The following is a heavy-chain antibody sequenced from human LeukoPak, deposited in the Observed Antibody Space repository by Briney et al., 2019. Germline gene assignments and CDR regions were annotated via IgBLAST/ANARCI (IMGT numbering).Heavy chain of an antibody. V-gene: IGHV1-69*10. CDR2: IIPIFGIA. CDR1: GGTFSSYT. CDR3: ARFYCGGDCYTEGNAFDI. J-gene: IGHJ3*02. D-gene: IGHD2-21*02. Sequence: SVKVSCKASGGTFSSYTISWVRQAPGQGLEWMGGIIPIFGIANYAQKFQGRVTITADKSTSTAYMELSSLRSEDTAVYYCARFYCGGDCYTEGNAFDIWGQGTMVTVSS.